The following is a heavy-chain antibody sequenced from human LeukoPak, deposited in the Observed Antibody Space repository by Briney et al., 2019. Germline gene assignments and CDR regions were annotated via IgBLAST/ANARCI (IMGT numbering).Heavy chain of an antibody. CDR3: TAFTIFGVVTPYYFDY. CDR1: GGSISSSNW. V-gene: IGHV4-4*02. J-gene: IGHJ4*02. CDR2: IYHSGST. D-gene: IGHD3-3*01. Sequence: SETLSLTCAVSGGSISSSNWWSWVRQPPGKGLEWIGEIYHSGSTNYNPSLKSRVTISVDKSKNQFSLKLSSVTAADTAVYYCTAFTIFGVVTPYYFDYWGQGTLVTVSS.